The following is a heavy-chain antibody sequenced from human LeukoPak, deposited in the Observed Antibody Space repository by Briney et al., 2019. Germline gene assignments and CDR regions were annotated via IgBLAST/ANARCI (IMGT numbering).Heavy chain of an antibody. Sequence: GGSLRLSCAGSGFTFSSYSMNWVRQAPGKGLEWVSYISSSSETIYYADSVKGRFTISRDNAKNSLYLQMNSLRAEDTAVYYCASGNSFDYWGQGTLVTVSS. CDR3: ASGNSFDY. V-gene: IGHV3-48*01. D-gene: IGHD1-26*01. J-gene: IGHJ4*02. CDR2: ISSSSETI. CDR1: GFTFSSYS.